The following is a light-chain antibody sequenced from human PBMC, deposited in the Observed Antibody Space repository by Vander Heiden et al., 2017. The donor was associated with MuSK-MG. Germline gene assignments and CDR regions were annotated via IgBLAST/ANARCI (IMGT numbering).Light chain of an antibody. CDR3: QSAESSGNYVL. CDR2: NVS. J-gene: IGLJ2*01. V-gene: IGLV3-25*02. Sequence: ELTQPPAVSASPGQTASITCSGDALAKKYAYWYQQKPVEAPVLVIYNVSERRSGIPERFSGSSSGTTATFTISGVQAEEEADYHCQSAESSGNYVLFGGGTKLTVL. CDR1: ALAKKY.